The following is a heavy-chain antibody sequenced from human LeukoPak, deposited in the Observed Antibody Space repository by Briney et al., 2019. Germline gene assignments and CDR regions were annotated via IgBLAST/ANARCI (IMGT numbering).Heavy chain of an antibody. Sequence: GGSLRLSCAASGVTFSSYGMHWVRQAPGMGLEWVAVISYDGSNKYYADSVKGRFTISRDNSKNTLYLQMNSLRAEDTAVYYCAKDPHSSGWYYYYGMDVWGKGTTVTVSS. CDR1: GVTFSSYG. D-gene: IGHD6-19*01. CDR2: ISYDGSNK. CDR3: AKDPHSSGWYYYYGMDV. V-gene: IGHV3-30*18. J-gene: IGHJ6*04.